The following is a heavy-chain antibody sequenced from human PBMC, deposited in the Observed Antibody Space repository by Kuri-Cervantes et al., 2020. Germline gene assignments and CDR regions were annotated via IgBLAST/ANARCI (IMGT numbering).Heavy chain of an antibody. CDR3: ARDTLYYDILTGYSKMHQYGMDV. CDR2: INPSGGST. D-gene: IGHD3-9*01. V-gene: IGHV1-46*01. CDR1: GYTFTSYY. J-gene: IGHJ6*02. Sequence: ASVKVSCKASGYTFTSYYMHWVRQAPGQGLEWMGIINPSGGSTSYAQKFQGRVTMTRDTSTSTVYMELSSLRSEDTAVYYCARDTLYYDILTGYSKMHQYGMDVWGQGTTVTVSS.